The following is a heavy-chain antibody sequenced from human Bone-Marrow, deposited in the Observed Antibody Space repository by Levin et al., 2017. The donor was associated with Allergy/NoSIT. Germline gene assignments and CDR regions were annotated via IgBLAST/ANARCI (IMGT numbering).Heavy chain of an antibody. CDR1: GYSFTSYW. Sequence: AGGSLRLSCKASGYSFTSYWISWVRQMPGKGLEWMGRIDPSDSYRSYSPSFQGHVTISVDKSISTAYLQWSSLEASDTAIYYCARRCGGDCYSDAFDVWGQGTMVAVSS. CDR3: ARRCGGDCYSDAFDV. V-gene: IGHV5-10-1*01. CDR2: IDPSDSYR. J-gene: IGHJ3*01. D-gene: IGHD2-21*02.